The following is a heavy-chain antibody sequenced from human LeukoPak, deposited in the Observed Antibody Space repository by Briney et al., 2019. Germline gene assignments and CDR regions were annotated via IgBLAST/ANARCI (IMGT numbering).Heavy chain of an antibody. Sequence: GGSLRLSCEASGFTFSSYAVTWVRQAPGKGLEWVSGITGSGDTTFYADSVKGRFTISRDNSKNTLYLQMHSLRAEDTAVYYCARDWGAAGLWDYWGQGTLVTVSS. V-gene: IGHV3-23*01. CDR1: GFTFSSYA. CDR3: ARDWGAAGLWDY. CDR2: ITGSGDTT. D-gene: IGHD6-13*01. J-gene: IGHJ4*02.